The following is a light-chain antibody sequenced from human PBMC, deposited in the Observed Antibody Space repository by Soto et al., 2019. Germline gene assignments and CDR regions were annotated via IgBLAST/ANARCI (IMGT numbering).Light chain of an antibody. CDR1: QSVSSSY. J-gene: IGKJ2*01. Sequence: ENVLTQSPGTLSLSPGERATLSCRASQSVSSSYLAWYQQKLGQAPRLLIYGASIRATGTPDRFSGSGSGTDFTLTISRLEPEDFGVYDCQQYGNSLAFGQGTKLEIK. V-gene: IGKV3-20*01. CDR2: GAS. CDR3: QQYGNSLA.